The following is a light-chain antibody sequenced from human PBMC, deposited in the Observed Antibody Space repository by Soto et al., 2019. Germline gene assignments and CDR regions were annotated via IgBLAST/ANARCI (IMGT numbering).Light chain of an antibody. Sequence: EIVLTQSPGTLSLSPGERAALSCRASQSISSSFLAWYQHKPGQAPRLLIHGASSRATGIPDRFSGSGSGTDFTLTISRLDPEDFAVYYCQLYGSSLVTFGQGPRWRSN. V-gene: IGKV3-20*01. J-gene: IGKJ2*01. CDR1: QSISSSF. CDR2: GAS. CDR3: QLYGSSLVT.